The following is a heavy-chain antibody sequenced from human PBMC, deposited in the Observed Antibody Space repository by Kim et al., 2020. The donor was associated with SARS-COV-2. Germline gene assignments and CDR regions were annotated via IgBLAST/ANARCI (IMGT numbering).Heavy chain of an antibody. CDR1: GGSFSGYY. CDR3: VVEQQLTLDY. Sequence: SETLSLTCAVYGGSFSGYYWSWIRQPPGKGLEWIGEINHSGSTNYNPSLKSRVTISVDTSKNQFSLKLSSVTAADTAVYYCVVEQQLTLDYWGQGTLVTVSS. J-gene: IGHJ4*02. D-gene: IGHD6-13*01. V-gene: IGHV4-34*01. CDR2: INHSGST.